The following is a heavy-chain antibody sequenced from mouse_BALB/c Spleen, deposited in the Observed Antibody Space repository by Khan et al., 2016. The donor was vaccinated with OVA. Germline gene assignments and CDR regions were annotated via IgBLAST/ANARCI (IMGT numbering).Heavy chain of an antibody. CDR1: GFSFSSYS. CDR2: ISSGGDYT. CDR3: ESPLTGSFAY. D-gene: IGHD4-1*01. J-gene: IGHJ3*01. V-gene: IGHV5-6*01. Sequence: EVQLVESGGDLVRPGGSLKLSCAASGFSFSSYSMSWVRQTPDKRLEWVATISSGGDYTYYPDSVKGRFTISRDNAKNTLYLHMSSLKSEDTAIYYCESPLTGSFAYWGQGTLVTVSA.